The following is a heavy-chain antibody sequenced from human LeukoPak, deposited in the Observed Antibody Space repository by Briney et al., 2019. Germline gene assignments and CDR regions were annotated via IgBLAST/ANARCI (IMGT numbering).Heavy chain of an antibody. V-gene: IGHV3-30*18. D-gene: IGHD6-6*01. CDR2: MAYDGSNK. Sequence: AMAYDGSNKYYADSVKGRFTISRDNSKNTLYLQMNSLRAEDTAVYYCANDRDSSSTKPDYWGQGTLVTVSS. J-gene: IGHJ4*02. CDR3: ANDRDSSSTKPDY.